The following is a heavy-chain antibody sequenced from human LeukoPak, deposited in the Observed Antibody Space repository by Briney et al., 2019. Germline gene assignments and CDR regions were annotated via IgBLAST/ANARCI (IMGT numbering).Heavy chain of an antibody. CDR2: MSYDGSNK. CDR1: GFTFSSYA. Sequence: QTGGSLRLSCAASGFTFSSYAMHWVRQAPGKGREWVAVMSYDGSNKYYADSVKGRFTISRDNSKNTLYLQMNSLRAEDTAVYYCASLGATEGFDYWGQGTLVTVSS. V-gene: IGHV3-30*04. D-gene: IGHD1-26*01. CDR3: ASLGATEGFDY. J-gene: IGHJ4*02.